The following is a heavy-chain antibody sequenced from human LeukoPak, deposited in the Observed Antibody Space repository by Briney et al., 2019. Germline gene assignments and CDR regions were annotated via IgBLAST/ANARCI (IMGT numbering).Heavy chain of an antibody. CDR3: ARGGYGLMWELPPGFDY. D-gene: IGHD1-26*01. J-gene: IGHJ4*02. CDR1: GGSISSSSYY. V-gene: IGHV4-39*07. CDR2: IYYSGST. Sequence: SETLSLTCTVSGGSISSSSYYWGWIRQPPGKGLEWIGSIYYSGSTYYNPSLKSRVTISVDTSKNQFSLKLSSVTAADTAVYYCARGGYGLMWELPPGFDYWGQGTLVTVSS.